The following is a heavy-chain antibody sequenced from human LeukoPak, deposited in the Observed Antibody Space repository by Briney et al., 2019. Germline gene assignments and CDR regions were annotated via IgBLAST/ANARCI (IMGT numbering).Heavy chain of an antibody. CDR1: GDSISSSSYQ. CDR3: ARGELEALFDY. J-gene: IGHJ4*02. V-gene: IGHV4-39*07. CDR2: IYKSGKT. Sequence: SETLSLTCTVSGDSISSSSYQWGWVRQPPGKGLEWIGSIYKSGKTYYNPSLKSRVTISVDTSKNQFSLKLSSVTAADTAVYYCARGELEALFDYWGQGTLVTVSS. D-gene: IGHD1-1*01.